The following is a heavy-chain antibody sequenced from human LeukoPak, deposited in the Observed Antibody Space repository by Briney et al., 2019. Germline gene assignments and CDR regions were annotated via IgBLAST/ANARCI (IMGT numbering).Heavy chain of an antibody. CDR1: GYTFTGYY. J-gene: IGHJ6*03. Sequence: ASVKVSCKASGYTFTGYYMHWVRQAPGQGLEWMGWINPNSGGTNYAQKFQGRFTMTRDTSISTAYMELSRLRPDDTAVYYCARDRSYDFWSGYYYYYMDVWGKGTTVTVSS. CDR2: INPNSGGT. CDR3: ARDRSYDFWSGYYYYYMDV. D-gene: IGHD3-3*01. V-gene: IGHV1-2*02.